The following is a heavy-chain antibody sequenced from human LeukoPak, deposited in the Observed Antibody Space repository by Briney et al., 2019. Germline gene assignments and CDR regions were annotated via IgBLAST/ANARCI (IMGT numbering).Heavy chain of an antibody. Sequence: SETLSLTCTVSGGSISSYYWSWIRQPSGKGLEWIGYIYYSGSTNYNPSLKSRVTISVDTSKNQFSLKLSSVTAADTAVYYCASLTTAEAFDIWGQGTMVTVSS. D-gene: IGHD3-22*01. CDR2: IYYSGST. J-gene: IGHJ3*02. CDR1: GGSISSYY. V-gene: IGHV4-59*01. CDR3: ASLTTAEAFDI.